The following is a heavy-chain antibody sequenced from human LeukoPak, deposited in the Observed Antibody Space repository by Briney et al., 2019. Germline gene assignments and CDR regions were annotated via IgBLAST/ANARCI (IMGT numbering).Heavy chain of an antibody. CDR2: THPGDSDT. V-gene: IGHV5-51*01. CDR3: TSHLGYYTGIRCYKAFDI. J-gene: IGHJ3*02. D-gene: IGHD2-2*02. Sequence: GESLKISCKGSGHSFTRHWVAWVRQMPGKGLEWMGITHPGDSDTTYSPSLQGQVTISADKSINTAYLQWSSLQASDTAMYYCTSHLGYYTGIRCYKAFDIWGQGTMVTVSS. CDR1: GHSFTRHW.